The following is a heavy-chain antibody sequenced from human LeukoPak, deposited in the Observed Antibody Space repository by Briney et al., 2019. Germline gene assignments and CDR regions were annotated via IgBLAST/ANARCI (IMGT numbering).Heavy chain of an antibody. V-gene: IGHV1-2*02. Sequence: ASVKVSCKASGYTFTGYYMHWVRQAPGQGLEWMGWINPDTGATDIAQKFQGRVTMTRDTSIRAAYMELSRLRSDDTAVYYCTRDHCSYINCYEDYYYGMDVWGQGTTVTVSS. CDR2: INPDTGAT. D-gene: IGHD2-2*01. CDR1: GYTFTGYY. CDR3: TRDHCSYINCYEDYYYGMDV. J-gene: IGHJ6*02.